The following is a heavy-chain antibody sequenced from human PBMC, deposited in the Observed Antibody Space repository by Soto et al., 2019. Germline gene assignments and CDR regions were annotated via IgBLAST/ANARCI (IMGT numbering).Heavy chain of an antibody. CDR1: GGSISSSSYY. J-gene: IGHJ5*02. D-gene: IGHD6-6*01. V-gene: IGHV4-39*01. Sequence: QLQLQESGPGLVKPSETLSLTCTVSGGSISSSSYYWGWIRQPPGKGLEWIGSIYYSGSTYYNPSLKSRVTISVDTSKNQFSLKLSSVTAADTAVYYCARHLPSIAARPIWFDPWGQGTLVTVSS. CDR3: ARHLPSIAARPIWFDP. CDR2: IYYSGST.